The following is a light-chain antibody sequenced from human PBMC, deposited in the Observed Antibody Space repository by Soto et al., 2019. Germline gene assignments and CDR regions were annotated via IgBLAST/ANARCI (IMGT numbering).Light chain of an antibody. CDR3: CSHASSITWM. CDR2: EVT. J-gene: IGLJ3*02. Sequence: QSALTQTPSVSGSPGQSITISCTGTSSDVGGYNFVSWYQQHPGKAPKLIIHEVTNRPSGVSTRFSGSKSGNTASLTISGLQAEDEAVYYCCSHASSITWMFGGGTKLTVL. V-gene: IGLV2-14*03. CDR1: SSDVGGYNF.